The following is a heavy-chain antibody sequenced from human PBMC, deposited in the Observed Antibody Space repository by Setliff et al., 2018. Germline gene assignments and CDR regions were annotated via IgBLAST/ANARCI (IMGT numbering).Heavy chain of an antibody. CDR3: ATRTFAVIPHSGLGLDYFYGMDV. J-gene: IGHJ6*02. CDR2: SNHSGNT. D-gene: IGHD2-21*01. Sequence: PSETLSLTCSVYGESFSNNYWSWIRQTPGKGLEWIGESNHSGNTTNHPSLKSRLTMSVDTSKNQFSLKLTSVTAADTGVYYCATRTFAVIPHSGLGLDYFYGMDVWGRGTTVTVSS. CDR1: GESFSNNY. V-gene: IGHV4-34*01.